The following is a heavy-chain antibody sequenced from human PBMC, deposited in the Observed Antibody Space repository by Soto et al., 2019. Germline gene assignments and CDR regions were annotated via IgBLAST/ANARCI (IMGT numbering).Heavy chain of an antibody. CDR1: GDSISSSTYS. Sequence: SETLSLSCTVSGDSISSSTYSWGWIRQPPGKGLEYIGTIYYSGKTYYNWPLESRVTMSLDTSKNQFSLRLTSVTAADTALYYCAILFPQEDASKIGFHPWRHGPLVSV. J-gene: IGHJ5*02. D-gene: IGHD2-15*01. CDR2: IYYSGKT. CDR3: AILFPQEDASKIGFHP. V-gene: IGHV4-39*01.